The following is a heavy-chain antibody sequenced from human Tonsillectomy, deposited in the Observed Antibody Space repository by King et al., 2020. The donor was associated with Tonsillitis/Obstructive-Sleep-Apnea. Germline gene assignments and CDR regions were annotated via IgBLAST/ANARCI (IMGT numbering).Heavy chain of an antibody. V-gene: IGHV7-4-1*02. Sequence: VQLVQSGSELKKPGASVKVSCKASGYTFSSYAMNWVRQAPGHVLECMGWINTNTWNPTYAQGFTGRFVFSLDTSVSTAYLQISSLKAEDTAVYYCARDSGDYYYYYMDVWGKGTTVTVSS. D-gene: IGHD3-10*01. CDR1: GYTFSSYA. CDR2: INTNTWNP. CDR3: ARDSGDYYYYYMDV. J-gene: IGHJ6*03.